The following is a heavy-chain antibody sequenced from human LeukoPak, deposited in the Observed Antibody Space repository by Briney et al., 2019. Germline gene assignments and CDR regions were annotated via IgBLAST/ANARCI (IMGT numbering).Heavy chain of an antibody. V-gene: IGHV3-66*01. CDR2: IYSGGST. D-gene: IGHD1-1*01. Sequence: GGSLRLSCAASGFTVSSNYMSWVRQAPGKGLEWVSVIYSGGSTYYADSVKGRFTISRDNSKNTLYLQMNSLRAEDTAVYYCTRSRTTYNFDYWGQGTLVTVSS. CDR3: TRSRTTYNFDY. J-gene: IGHJ4*02. CDR1: GFTVSSNY.